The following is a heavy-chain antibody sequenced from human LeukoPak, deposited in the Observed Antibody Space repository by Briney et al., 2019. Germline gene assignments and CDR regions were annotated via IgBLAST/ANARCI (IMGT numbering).Heavy chain of an antibody. CDR1: GASISSSSSY. Sequence: PSETLSLTCTVSGASISSSSSYSGWIRQPPGEGLEWIGCMYYSESTYYNPTIKSRVTISVDTSKNLFSLRLTSVTAADTAVYYCAKLAVAGLSVDLWGQGTLVTVSS. V-gene: IGHV4-39*01. D-gene: IGHD6-19*01. J-gene: IGHJ5*02. CDR3: AKLAVAGLSVDL. CDR2: MYYSEST.